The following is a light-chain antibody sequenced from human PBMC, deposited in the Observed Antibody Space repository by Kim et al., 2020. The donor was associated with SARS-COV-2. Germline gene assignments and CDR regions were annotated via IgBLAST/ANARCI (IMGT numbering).Light chain of an antibody. Sequence: QSITISCTGTSSDVGSYNLVSWYQHHPGKAPKLMIYEVTKRPSGVSNRFSGSKSGNTASLTISGLQAEDEADYYCCSYAGTSTFVVFGGGTQLTVL. V-gene: IGLV2-23*02. CDR1: SSDVGSYNL. J-gene: IGLJ2*01. CDR3: CSYAGTSTFVV. CDR2: EVT.